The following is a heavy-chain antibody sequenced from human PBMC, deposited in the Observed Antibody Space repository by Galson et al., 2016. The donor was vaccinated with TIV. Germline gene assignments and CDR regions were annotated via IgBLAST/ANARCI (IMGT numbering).Heavy chain of an antibody. CDR1: GYTFSKYG. V-gene: IGHV1-18*01. J-gene: IGHJ6*02. CDR2: IGANRGDT. D-gene: IGHD3-22*01. CDR3: ARDRGSMTMILVADYYYAMDV. Sequence: SVKVSCKASGYTFSKYGISWVRQAPGQGLAWVGWIGANRGDTNSAQKLQGRVTLATDTSTSTAYMELRSLRSDDTAVYYCARDRGSMTMILVADYYYAMDVWGQGTTVTVSS.